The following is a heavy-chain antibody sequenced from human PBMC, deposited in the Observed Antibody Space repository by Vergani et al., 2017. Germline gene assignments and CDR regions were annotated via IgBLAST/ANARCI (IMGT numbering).Heavy chain of an antibody. CDR3: ARDGSRYYYYYGMDV. D-gene: IGHD1-26*01. Sequence: QVQLVESGGGVVQPGRSLRLSCAASGFTFSSYAMHWVRQAPGKGLEWVAVISYDGSNKYYADSVKGRFTISRDNAKNTLYLQMNSLRAEDTAVYYCARDGSRYYYYYGMDVWGQGTTVTVSS. V-gene: IGHV3-30-3*01. CDR2: ISYDGSNK. CDR1: GFTFSSYA. J-gene: IGHJ6*02.